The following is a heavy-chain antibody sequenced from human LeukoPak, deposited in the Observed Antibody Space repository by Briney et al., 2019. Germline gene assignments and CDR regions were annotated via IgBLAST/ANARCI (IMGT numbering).Heavy chain of an antibody. D-gene: IGHD3-10*01. V-gene: IGHV4-30-2*01. CDR1: GGSFSGYY. Sequence: SETLSLTCAVYGGSFSGYYWSWIRQPPGKGLEWIGYIYHSGSTYYNPSLKSRVTISVDRSKNQFSLKLSSVTAADTAVYYCARTITMVRGAAYDGMDVWGQGTTVTVSS. CDR2: IYHSGST. CDR3: ARTITMVRGAAYDGMDV. J-gene: IGHJ6*02.